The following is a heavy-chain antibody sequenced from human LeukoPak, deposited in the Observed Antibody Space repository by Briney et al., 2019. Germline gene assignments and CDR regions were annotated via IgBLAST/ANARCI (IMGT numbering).Heavy chain of an antibody. D-gene: IGHD1-1*01. V-gene: IGHV3-7*03. CDR1: GFTFSSYW. Sequence: GASLRLSCAASGFTFSSYWMSWVRQAPGKGLEWVANIKQDGSEKYYVDSVKGRFTISRDNAKNSLYLQMNSLRAEDTAVYYCARDWYNWNDNYFDYWGQGTLVTVSS. J-gene: IGHJ4*02. CDR3: ARDWYNWNDNYFDY. CDR2: IKQDGSEK.